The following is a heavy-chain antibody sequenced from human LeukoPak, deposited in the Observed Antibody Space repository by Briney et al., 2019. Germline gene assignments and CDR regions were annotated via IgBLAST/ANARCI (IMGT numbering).Heavy chain of an antibody. CDR2: IIPILGIA. D-gene: IGHD5-12*01. J-gene: IGHJ4*02. Sequence: SVKVSCKASRGTFSSYAISWVRQAPGQGLEWMGRIIPILGIANYAQKFQGRVTITADKSTSTAYMELSSLRSEDTAVYYCARLQNSGYEYWGQGTLVTVSS. CDR1: RGTFSSYA. CDR3: ARLQNSGYEY. V-gene: IGHV1-69*04.